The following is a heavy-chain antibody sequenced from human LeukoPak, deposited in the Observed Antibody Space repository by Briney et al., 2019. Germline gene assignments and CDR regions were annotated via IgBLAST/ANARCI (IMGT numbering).Heavy chain of an antibody. CDR1: GSTFDDYG. Sequence: LPGGSLRLSCAASGSTFDDYGISWVRHAPGKGLEWVSGINWNGGSTGYADSVKGRFTISRDNAKNSLYLQMNSLRAEDTALYYCAREIRRYYYDSSGYYQLDYWGQGTLVTVSS. D-gene: IGHD3-22*01. CDR3: AREIRRYYYDSSGYYQLDY. J-gene: IGHJ4*02. CDR2: INWNGGST. V-gene: IGHV3-20*04.